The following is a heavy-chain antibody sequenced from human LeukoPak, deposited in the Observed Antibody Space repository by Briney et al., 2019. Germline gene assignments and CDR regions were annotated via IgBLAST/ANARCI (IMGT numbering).Heavy chain of an antibody. D-gene: IGHD2-15*01. J-gene: IGHJ4*02. Sequence: ASVKVSCKASGGTFSSYAISWVRQAPAQGLEWMGRIIPILGIANYAQKFQGRVTITADKSTSTAYMELSSLRSEDTAVYYCAREYCSGGSCYSSYWGQGTLVTVSS. CDR1: GGTFSSYA. CDR2: IIPILGIA. V-gene: IGHV1-69*04. CDR3: AREYCSGGSCYSSY.